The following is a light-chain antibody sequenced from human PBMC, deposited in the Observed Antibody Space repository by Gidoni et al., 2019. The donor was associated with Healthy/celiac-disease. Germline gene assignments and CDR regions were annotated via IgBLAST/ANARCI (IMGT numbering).Light chain of an antibody. V-gene: IGLV2-23*01. J-gene: IGLJ2*01. CDR2: EGS. CDR1: SSDVGSYNL. CDR3: CSYAGSSTVV. Sequence: QSALTQPASVSGSPGPSITISCTGTSSDVGSYNLVSWYQQHPGKAPKLMIYEGSKRPSGVSNRFSGSKSGNTASLTISGLQAEGEADYYCCSYAGSSTVVFGGGTKLTVL.